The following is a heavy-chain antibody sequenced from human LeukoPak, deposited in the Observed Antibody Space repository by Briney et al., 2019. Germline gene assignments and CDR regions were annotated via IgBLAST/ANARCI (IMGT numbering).Heavy chain of an antibody. CDR1: GFILSTSE. CDR2: ISFSSATI. J-gene: IGHJ3*02. Sequence: GGSLRLSCVASGFILSTSEMNWVRQAPGKGLEWVSYISFSSATIHYADSVKGRFTVSRDNAKNSLYLQMNSLRAEDTALYYCARDTHYYGSGSPAFDIWGQGTMVTVSS. D-gene: IGHD3-10*01. V-gene: IGHV3-48*01. CDR3: ARDTHYYGSGSPAFDI.